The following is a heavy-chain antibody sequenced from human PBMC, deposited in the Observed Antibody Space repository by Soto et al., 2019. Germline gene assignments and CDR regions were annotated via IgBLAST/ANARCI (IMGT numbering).Heavy chain of an antibody. D-gene: IGHD6-19*01. V-gene: IGHV3-33*01. Sequence: QVQLVESGGGVVQPGRSLRLSCAASGFTFSSYGMHWVRQAPGKGLEWVAVIWYDGSNKYYADSVKGRFTISRDNSKNTLYLQMNSLRAEDTAVNYCARWDSSLDYWGQGTLVTVSS. CDR2: IWYDGSNK. J-gene: IGHJ4*02. CDR1: GFTFSSYG. CDR3: ARWDSSLDY.